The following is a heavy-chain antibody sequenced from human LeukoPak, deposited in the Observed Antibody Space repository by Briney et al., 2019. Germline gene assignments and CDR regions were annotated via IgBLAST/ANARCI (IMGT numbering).Heavy chain of an antibody. CDR2: ISYDGSNK. Sequence: GRSLRLSCAASGFTFSSYGMHWVRQAPGKGLEWVAVISYDGSNKYYADSVKGRFTISRDNSKNTLYQQMNSLRAEDTAVYYSVGELLPYYGMDVWGQGTTVTVSS. CDR1: GFTFSSYG. J-gene: IGHJ6*02. V-gene: IGHV3-30*03. D-gene: IGHD3-10*01. CDR3: VGELLPYYGMDV.